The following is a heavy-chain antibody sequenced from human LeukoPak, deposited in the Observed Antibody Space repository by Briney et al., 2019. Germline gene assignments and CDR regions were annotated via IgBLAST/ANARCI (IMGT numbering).Heavy chain of an antibody. Sequence: GGSLRLSCAASGFTVGSKYMSWVRQTPGKGLDWVSVIHSGGNTHYSDSVKGRFTISRDNSKNTLYLQMNSLRVDDTAVYYCARLDSGYNAYAPFDHWGQGTLVTVSS. V-gene: IGHV3-53*01. CDR2: IHSGGNT. CDR3: ARLDSGYNAYAPFDH. D-gene: IGHD5-12*01. J-gene: IGHJ4*02. CDR1: GFTVGSKY.